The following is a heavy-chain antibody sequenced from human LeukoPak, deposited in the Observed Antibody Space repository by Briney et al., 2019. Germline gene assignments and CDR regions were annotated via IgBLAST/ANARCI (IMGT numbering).Heavy chain of an antibody. J-gene: IGHJ4*02. CDR3: ARGLWFGDENPPYFDY. CDR1: GGSISSYY. V-gene: IGHV4-59*01. CDR2: IYYSGST. D-gene: IGHD3-10*01. Sequence: PSETLSLTCTVSGGSISSYYWSWIRQPPGKGLEYIGYIYYSGSTNHNPSLKSRVTISVDTSKNQFSLKLSSVTAADTAVYYCARGLWFGDENPPYFDYWGQGILVTVSS.